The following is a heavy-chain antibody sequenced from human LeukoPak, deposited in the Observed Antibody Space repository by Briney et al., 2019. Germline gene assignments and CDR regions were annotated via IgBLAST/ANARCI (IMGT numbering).Heavy chain of an antibody. Sequence: GASVKVSCKASGYTFTSYGISWVRQAPGQGLEWMGWISAYNGNTNYAQKLQGRVTMTTDTSTSTAYMELRSLRSDDTAVYYCARDATGVRGVIRAFDYWGQGTLVTVSS. D-gene: IGHD3-10*01. J-gene: IGHJ4*02. CDR3: ARDATGVRGVIRAFDY. CDR2: ISAYNGNT. V-gene: IGHV1-18*01. CDR1: GYTFTSYG.